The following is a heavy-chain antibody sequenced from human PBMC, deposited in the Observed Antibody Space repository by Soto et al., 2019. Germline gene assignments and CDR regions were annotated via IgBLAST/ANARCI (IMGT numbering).Heavy chain of an antibody. V-gene: IGHV1-69*01. CDR3: AREDDRDGYTPTRFDY. CDR1: GGTFSSYA. CDR2: SIPIFGTA. Sequence: QVQLVQSGAEVKKPGSSVKVSCKASGGTFSSYAINWVRQAPGQGLEWMGGSIPIFGTANYAQKFQGRVTITADESTSTAYMELSSLRSEDTAVYYCAREDDRDGYTPTRFDYWGQGTLVTVSS. D-gene: IGHD5-12*01. J-gene: IGHJ4*02.